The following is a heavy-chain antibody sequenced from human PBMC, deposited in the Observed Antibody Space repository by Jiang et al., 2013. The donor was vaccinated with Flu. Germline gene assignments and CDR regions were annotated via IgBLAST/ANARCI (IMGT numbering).Heavy chain of an antibody. CDR3: VRGIYCRSVRCYRDKSNYERFVF. J-gene: IGHJ4*01. CDR1: GASINNDDYS. V-gene: IGHV4-30-2*05. D-gene: IGHD5/OR15-5a*01. Sequence: GSGLVKPSQTLSLTCSVSGASINNDDYSWGWIRQSPVKGLEWIATFFSSKTSSYNPSLAGRITMSVASSARHFSLKLASVTAADSAIYYCVRGIYCRSVRCYRDKSNYERFVFWGHGTLVTVSS. CDR2: FFSSKTS.